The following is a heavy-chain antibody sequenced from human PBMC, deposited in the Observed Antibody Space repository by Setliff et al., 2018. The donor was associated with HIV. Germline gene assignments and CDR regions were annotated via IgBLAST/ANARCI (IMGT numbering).Heavy chain of an antibody. CDR1: GFTFRNYR. D-gene: IGHD3-16*01. CDR2: MRYDGSNK. CDR3: AKDKSYHDYIWGSSVLAY. V-gene: IGHV3-30*02. J-gene: IGHJ4*02. Sequence: GGSLRLSCAASGFTFRNYRMHWVRQAPGKGLEWVAFMRYDGSNKDYADSVKGRFTISRDNSKNTLFLQMNSLRPEDTAIYYCAKDKSYHDYIWGSSVLAYWGQGTLVTVSS.